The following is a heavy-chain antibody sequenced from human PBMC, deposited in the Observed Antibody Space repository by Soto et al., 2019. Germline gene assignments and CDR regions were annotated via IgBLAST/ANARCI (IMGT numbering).Heavy chain of an antibody. CDR3: ARDLPSTSYGLDV. D-gene: IGHD2-2*01. CDR2: IDPSGDSST. CDR1: GYTFINYY. V-gene: IGHV1-46*03. J-gene: IGHJ6*02. Sequence: QVQLVQSGAEVKKPGASFSISCKASGYTFINYYMHWVRQVPGQGLEWMGAIDPSGDSSTTYAQNFQGRLTITRDTSTSTVYLELTSLRSEDTAVYYCARDLPSTSYGLDVWGQGTTVTVS.